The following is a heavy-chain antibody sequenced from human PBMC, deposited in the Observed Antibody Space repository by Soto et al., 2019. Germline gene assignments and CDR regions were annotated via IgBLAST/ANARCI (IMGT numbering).Heavy chain of an antibody. J-gene: IGHJ4*02. V-gene: IGHV5-51*01. D-gene: IGHD3-22*01. CDR3: GRLDSSYYFDY. Sequence: GESLKIACKGSGYTFTTYWIGWVRQMHGKGLEWMGIIYPGDSDTTYSPSFQGQVTISADKSISTAYLQWNSLKASDSAMYYCGRLDSSYYFDYWGQGTLVTVSS. CDR2: IYPGDSDT. CDR1: GYTFTTYW.